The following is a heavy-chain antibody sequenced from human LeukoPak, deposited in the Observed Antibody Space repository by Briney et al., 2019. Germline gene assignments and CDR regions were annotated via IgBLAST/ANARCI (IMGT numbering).Heavy chain of an antibody. D-gene: IGHD4-23*01. CDR2: ISSRSSTS. Sequence: AGSLRLSCAASGLTFSSYNRNWVRQAPGKGLEWVLYISSRSSTSYHPGSVKGRFTISRDNAKKSLYLQMNSLGDEDTAVYYCGRDRGGNEAFDYWGQGTLVTASS. V-gene: IGHV3-48*02. CDR3: GRDRGGNEAFDY. CDR1: GLTFSSYN. J-gene: IGHJ4*02.